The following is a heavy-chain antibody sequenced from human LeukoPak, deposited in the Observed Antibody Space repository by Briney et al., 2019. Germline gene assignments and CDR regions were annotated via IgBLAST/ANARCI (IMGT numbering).Heavy chain of an antibody. J-gene: IGHJ1*01. D-gene: IGHD1-26*01. CDR1: GFTFSNYA. CDR2: ISDSGGST. CDR3: AQEGAYARYFQH. V-gene: IGHV3-23*01. Sequence: PGGSLRLSCAASGFTFSNYAMSWVRQAPGRGLEWVSAISDSGGSTYYAGSVKGRFTISRDNSKNTLHLQMNSLRAEDTAIYYCAQEGAYARYFQHWGQGTLVTVSS.